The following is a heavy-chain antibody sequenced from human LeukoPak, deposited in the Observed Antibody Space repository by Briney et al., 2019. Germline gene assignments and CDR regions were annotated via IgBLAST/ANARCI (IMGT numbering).Heavy chain of an antibody. J-gene: IGHJ5*02. V-gene: IGHV2-5*02. CDR1: ESALTTNGVG. D-gene: IGHD1-1*01. CDR3: VESTRGRRTGSSYFAP. Sequence: SGPTLAKPTQTLTLTCSLSESALTTNGVGVGWIRQPPGKALEWLALSYWEDEKRYNPSLNSRVTITRDTSKTQVVLTMTDMDPVDTATYFCVESTRGRRTGSSYFAPWGHGILVTVSS. CDR2: SYWEDEK.